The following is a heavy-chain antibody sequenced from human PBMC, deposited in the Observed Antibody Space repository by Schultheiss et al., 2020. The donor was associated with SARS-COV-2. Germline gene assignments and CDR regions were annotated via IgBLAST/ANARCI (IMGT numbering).Heavy chain of an antibody. CDR1: GGSFSGYY. CDR3: ARDGGGIAAAGTGPYYYYYGMDV. J-gene: IGHJ6*02. Sequence: SETLSLTCAVYGGSFSGYYWGWIRQHPGKGLEWIGYIYYSGSTNYNPSLKSRVTISVDTSKNQFSLKLSSVTAADTAVYYCARDGGGIAAAGTGPYYYYYGMDVWGQGTTVTVSS. V-gene: IGHV4-59*01. D-gene: IGHD6-13*01. CDR2: IYYSGST.